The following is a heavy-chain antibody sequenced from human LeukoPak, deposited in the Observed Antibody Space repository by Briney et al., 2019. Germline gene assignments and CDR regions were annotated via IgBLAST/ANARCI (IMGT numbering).Heavy chain of an antibody. V-gene: IGHV3-23*01. J-gene: IGHJ3*01. Sequence: PGGSLRLSCAASGFTFSTYAMSWVRQAPGKGLEWVSSTGRHTNYADSVEGRFTISRDNSKSTLYLQMDSLRAEDTAIYYCAKSLRSYDTSNYYAFDLWGQGTMVTVSS. CDR2: TGRHT. D-gene: IGHD3-22*01. CDR1: GFTFSTYA. CDR3: AKSLRSYDTSNYYAFDL.